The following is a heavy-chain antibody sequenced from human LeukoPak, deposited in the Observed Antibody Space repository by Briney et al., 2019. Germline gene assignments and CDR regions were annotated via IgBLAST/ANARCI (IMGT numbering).Heavy chain of an antibody. J-gene: IGHJ4*02. CDR3: ARGRSMGSSTPGGY. CDR1: GYTFTGYY. CDR2: INPNSGGT. V-gene: IGHV1-2*02. Sequence: ASVKVSCKASGYTFTGYYMHWVRQAPGQGLEWMGWINPNSGGTNYAQKFQGRVTMTRDTSTSTVYMELSSLRSEDTAVYYCARGRSMGSSTPGGYWGQGTLVTVSS. D-gene: IGHD2-15*01.